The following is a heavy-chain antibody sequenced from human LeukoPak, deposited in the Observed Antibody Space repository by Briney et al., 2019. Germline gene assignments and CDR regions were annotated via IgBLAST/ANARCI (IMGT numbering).Heavy chain of an antibody. CDR3: AKDLAGAFDF. V-gene: IGHV3-30*18. CDR1: GFMFRSYA. CDR2: VSYDGKSI. J-gene: IGHJ4*02. Sequence: PGGSLRLSCAASGFMFRSYAMHWVRRAPGKGLEWVAVVSYDGKSIHYADSVKGRFTISRDQSESTLFLQMNSLRLEDTAVYFCAKDLAGAFDFWGQGTLVTVSS. D-gene: IGHD3-16*01.